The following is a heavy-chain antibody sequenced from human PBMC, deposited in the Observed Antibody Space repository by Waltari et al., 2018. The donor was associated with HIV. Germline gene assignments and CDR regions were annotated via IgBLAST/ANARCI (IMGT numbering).Heavy chain of an antibody. CDR3: ARQNTVTGAFDI. V-gene: IGHV4-39*01. CDR1: GGPISRSSYY. J-gene: IGHJ3*02. Sequence: QLQLQESGPGLVKPSEPLSLTCTVSGGPISRSSYYWGWIRQPPGKGLEWIGSIYYSGSTYYNPSLKSRVTISVDTSKNQFSLKLSSVTAADTAVYYCARQNTVTGAFDIWGQGTMVTVSS. CDR2: IYYSGST. D-gene: IGHD4-17*01.